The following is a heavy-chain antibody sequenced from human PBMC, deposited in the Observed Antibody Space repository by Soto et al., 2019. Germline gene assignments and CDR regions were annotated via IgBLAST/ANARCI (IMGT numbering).Heavy chain of an antibody. CDR1: GYTFTSYD. V-gene: IGHV1-8*01. D-gene: IGHD2-15*01. CDR2: MNPNSGNT. Sequence: GASVKVSCKASGYTFTSYDINWVRQATGQGLEWMGWMNPNSGNTGYAQKFQGRVTMTRNTSISTAYMELSSLRSEGTAVYYCARDTFCSGGSCHYYFDYWGQGTLVTVSS. CDR3: ARDTFCSGGSCHYYFDY. J-gene: IGHJ4*02.